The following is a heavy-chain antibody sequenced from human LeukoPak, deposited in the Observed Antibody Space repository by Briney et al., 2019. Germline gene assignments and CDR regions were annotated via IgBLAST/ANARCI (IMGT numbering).Heavy chain of an antibody. CDR1: GGSISSYY. V-gene: IGHV4-59*01. CDR2: IYYSGST. D-gene: IGHD2-2*01. Sequence: SETLSLTCTVSGGSISSYYWSWIRQPPGKGLEWIGYIYYSGSTNYNPSLKSRVTISVDTSKNQIPLKVRSATAADTAVYYCARTTEDCSSTSCYQYWFDPWGQGTLVTVSS. J-gene: IGHJ5*02. CDR3: ARTTEDCSSTSCYQYWFDP.